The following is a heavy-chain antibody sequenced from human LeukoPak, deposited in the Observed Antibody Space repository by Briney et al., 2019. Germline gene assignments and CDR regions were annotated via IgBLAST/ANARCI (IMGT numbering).Heavy chain of an antibody. D-gene: IGHD1-26*01. CDR1: GFTVSSNY. J-gene: IGHJ4*02. CDR3: ARDLGGGTYDY. CDR2: IYSGGST. V-gene: IGHV3-66*01. Sequence: GGSLRLSCAASGFTVSSNYMSWVRQAPGKGLGWASVIYSGGSTDYADSVQGRFTISRDNSKNTLYLQMNSLRAEDTAVYYCARDLGGGTYDYWGQGTLVTVSS.